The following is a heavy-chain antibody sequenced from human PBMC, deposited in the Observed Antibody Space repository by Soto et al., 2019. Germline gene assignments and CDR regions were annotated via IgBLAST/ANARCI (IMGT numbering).Heavy chain of an antibody. CDR3: AGWPYYYDSSGYQYYFDY. J-gene: IGHJ4*02. D-gene: IGHD3-22*01. V-gene: IGHV1-69*13. CDR1: GGTFSSYA. Sequence: SVKVSCKASGGTFSSYAISWVRQAPGQGLEWMGGIIPIFGTANYAQKFQGRVTITADESTSTAYMELSSLRSEDTAVYYCAGWPYYYDSSGYQYYFDYWGQGALVTVSS. CDR2: IIPIFGTA.